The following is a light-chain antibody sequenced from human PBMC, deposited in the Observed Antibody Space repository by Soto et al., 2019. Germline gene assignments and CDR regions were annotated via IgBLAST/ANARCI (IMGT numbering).Light chain of an antibody. J-gene: IGLJ1*01. CDR2: EVN. V-gene: IGLV2-14*01. Sequence: QSALTQPASVSGSPGQSITISCTGTSSDVGGYNYVSWYQHHPHRAPKLLIYEVNYRPSGVSSRFSGSKSGNTASLTISGLQAEDEADYYCSSYAGSSNVFGTGTKLTVL. CDR1: SSDVGGYNY. CDR3: SSYAGSSNV.